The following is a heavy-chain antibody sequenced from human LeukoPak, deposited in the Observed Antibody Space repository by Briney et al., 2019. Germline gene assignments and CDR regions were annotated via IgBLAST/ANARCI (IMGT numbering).Heavy chain of an antibody. CDR3: ARHRGGGNPDFDY. CDR2: IFYSGNT. V-gene: IGHV4-59*08. Sequence: SETLSLTCTASGASISDYYWSWVQQPPGKGLEWIGYIFYSGNTNYNPSLRSRVTISLDTSKNHFSLELSSVTAADTAVYYCARHRGGGNPDFDYWGQGTLVTVSS. J-gene: IGHJ4*02. D-gene: IGHD4-23*01. CDR1: GASISDYY.